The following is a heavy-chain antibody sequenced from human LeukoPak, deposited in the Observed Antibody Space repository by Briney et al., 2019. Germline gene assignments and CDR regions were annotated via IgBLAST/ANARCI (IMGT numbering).Heavy chain of an antibody. D-gene: IGHD6-13*01. CDR2: MNPNSGNT. J-gene: IGHJ5*02. V-gene: IGHV1-8*01. CDR3: ARTSSSWYYCWFDP. CDR1: GYTFTSYD. Sequence: ASVKVSCKASGYTFTSYDINWVRQATGQVLEWMGWMNPNSGNTGYAQKFQGRVTMTRNTSISTAYMELSSLRSEDTAVYYCARTSSSWYYCWFDPWGQGTLVTVSS.